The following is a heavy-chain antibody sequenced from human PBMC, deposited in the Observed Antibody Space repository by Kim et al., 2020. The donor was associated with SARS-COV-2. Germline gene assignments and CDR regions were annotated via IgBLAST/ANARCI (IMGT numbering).Heavy chain of an antibody. CDR3: ARADSGNYYYGMDV. D-gene: IGHD2-21*01. Sequence: YYADSVRGRFTISRDNSRNTLYLQMNSLRAEDTALYYCARADSGNYYYGMDVWGQGTTVTVSS. V-gene: IGHV3-23*05. J-gene: IGHJ6*02.